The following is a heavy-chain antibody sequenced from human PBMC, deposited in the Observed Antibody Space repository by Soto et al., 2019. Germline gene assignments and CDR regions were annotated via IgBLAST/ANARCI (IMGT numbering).Heavy chain of an antibody. J-gene: IGHJ4*02. V-gene: IGHV3-23*01. Sequence: PGGSLRLSCAASGFTFSSYAMSWVRQAPGKGLEWVSAISGSGGSTYYADSVKGRFTISRDNSKNTLYLQMNSLRAEDTAAYYCAKGYDSSGYYLPVDYWGQGTLVTVSS. D-gene: IGHD3-22*01. CDR3: AKGYDSSGYYLPVDY. CDR1: GFTFSSYA. CDR2: ISGSGGST.